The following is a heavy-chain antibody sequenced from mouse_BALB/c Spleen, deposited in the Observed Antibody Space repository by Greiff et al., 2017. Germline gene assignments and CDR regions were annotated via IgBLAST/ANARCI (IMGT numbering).Heavy chain of an antibody. D-gene: IGHD1-1*01. CDR2: ILPGSGST. CDR3: ARGGYYGSSSWYFDV. CDR1: GYTFSSYW. V-gene: IGHV1-9*01. J-gene: IGHJ1*01. Sequence: VQLQQSGAELMKPGASVKISCKATGYTFSSYWIEWVKQRPGHGLEWIGEILPGSGSTNYNEKFKGKATFTADTSSNTAYMQLSSLTSEDSAVYYCARGGYYGSSSWYFDVWGAGTTVTVSS.